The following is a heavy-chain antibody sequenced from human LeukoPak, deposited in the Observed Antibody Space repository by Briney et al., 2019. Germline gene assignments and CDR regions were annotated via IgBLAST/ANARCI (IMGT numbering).Heavy chain of an antibody. CDR1: GYTITNNY. V-gene: IGHV1-2*02. CDR3: ARAIRGSKIASRYYFYYMDI. J-gene: IGHJ6*03. D-gene: IGHD3-10*01. CDR2: INPNSGGT. Sequence: GASVKVSCKASGYTITNNYMHWVRQAPGQGLEWMGWINPNSGGTNYAQKFQGRVTMTRDTSISTAYMELSRLRSDDTAVYYCARAIRGSKIASRYYFYYMDIWGKGTTVTVSS.